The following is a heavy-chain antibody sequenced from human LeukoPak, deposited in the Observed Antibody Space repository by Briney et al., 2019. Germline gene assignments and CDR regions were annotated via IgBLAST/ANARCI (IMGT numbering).Heavy chain of an antibody. CDR3: ARHSSTVPRYFDY. D-gene: IGHD4-17*01. J-gene: IGHJ4*02. V-gene: IGHV4-39*01. CDR1: GGSISSSSYY. CDR2: IYYSGST. Sequence: SETLSLTCTVSGGSISSSSYYWGWIRQPPGKGLEWIGTIYYSGSTYYNPSLESRVTISVDTSNNQFSLKLSSVTAADTAFYYCARHSSTVPRYFDYWGQGTLVTVSS.